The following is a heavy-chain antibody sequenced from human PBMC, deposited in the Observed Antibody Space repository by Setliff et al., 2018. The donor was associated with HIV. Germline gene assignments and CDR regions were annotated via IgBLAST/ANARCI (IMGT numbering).Heavy chain of an antibody. D-gene: IGHD4-17*01. V-gene: IGHV4-61*02. Sequence: SETLSLTCTVSGGSITSTSYYWTWIRQPAGKGLEWFGRIYISGSTNYNPSFESRVTMSIDTSKNQFSLKLSSVTAADTAVYYCARGNYGDYLWYFDLWGRGTLVTVSS. CDR1: GGSITSTSYY. CDR3: ARGNYGDYLWYFDL. CDR2: IYISGST. J-gene: IGHJ2*01.